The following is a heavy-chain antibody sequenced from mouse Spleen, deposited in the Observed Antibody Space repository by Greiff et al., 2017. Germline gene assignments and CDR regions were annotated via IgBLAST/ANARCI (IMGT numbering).Heavy chain of an antibody. CDR2: INPNYGTT. Sequence: VQLKESGPELVKPGASVKISCKASGYSFTDYNMNWVKQSNGKSLEWIGVINPNYGTTSYNQKFKGKATLTVDQSSSTAYMQLNSLTSEDSAVYYCAREGSTRGYAMDYWGQGTSVTVSS. J-gene: IGHJ4*01. CDR1: GYSFTDYN. CDR3: AREGSTRGYAMDY. V-gene: IGHV1-39*01. D-gene: IGHD1-1*01.